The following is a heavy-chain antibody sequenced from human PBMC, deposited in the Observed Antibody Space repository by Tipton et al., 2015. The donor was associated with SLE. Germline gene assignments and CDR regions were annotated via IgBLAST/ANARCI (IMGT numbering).Heavy chain of an antibody. CDR1: GDSISTYY. V-gene: IGHV4-59*08. Sequence: TLSLTCTVSGDSISTYYWSWIRQPPGKGLEWIGYIYCSGSTNYNPSLKSRVTISVDTSKNQFSLKLSSVTAADTAVYYCARNWGPMVRGVIGYWGQGTLVTVSS. CDR2: IYCSGST. J-gene: IGHJ4*02. CDR3: ARNWGPMVRGVIGY. D-gene: IGHD3-10*01.